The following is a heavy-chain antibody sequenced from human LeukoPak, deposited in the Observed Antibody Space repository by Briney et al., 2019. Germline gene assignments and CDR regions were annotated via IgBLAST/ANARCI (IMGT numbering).Heavy chain of an antibody. V-gene: IGHV1-46*01. Sequence: ASVKGSCKASGYTFTSYDMHWVGQAPGQGLEWIGIINPSGGSTSYAQKFQGRVTMTRDTSTSTVYMELSSLRSEDTAVYYCARYGSGSYYSDFDYWGQGTLVTVSS. CDR1: GYTFTSYD. CDR2: INPSGGST. D-gene: IGHD3-10*01. J-gene: IGHJ4*02. CDR3: ARYGSGSYYSDFDY.